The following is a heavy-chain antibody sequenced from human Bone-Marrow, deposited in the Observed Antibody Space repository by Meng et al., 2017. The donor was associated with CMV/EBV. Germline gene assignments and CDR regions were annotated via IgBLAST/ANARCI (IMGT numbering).Heavy chain of an antibody. D-gene: IGHD3-3*01. CDR2: IYPGDSDT. J-gene: IGHJ4*02. Sequence: KVSCKGSGYSFTSYWIAWVRQMPGKGLEWMAIIYPGDSDTRYSPSFQGQVTISADKSISTAYLQWSSLKASDTGMYYCARANYDFWSAYYIWGPGTLVTVSS. CDR3: ARANYDFWSAYYI. CDR1: GYSFTSYW. V-gene: IGHV5-51*01.